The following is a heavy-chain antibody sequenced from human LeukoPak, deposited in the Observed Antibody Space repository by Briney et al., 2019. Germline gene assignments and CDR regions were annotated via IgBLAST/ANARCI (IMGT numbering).Heavy chain of an antibody. CDR3: ARGPPLRRDFDY. V-gene: IGHV4-38-2*02. CDR2: IYHSGST. J-gene: IGHJ4*02. CDR1: GYSISRGYY. Sequence: SETLSLTCTVSGYSISRGYYWGWIRQPPGKGLEWIGSIYHSGSTYYNPSLKSRVTISVDTSKNQFSLKLSSVTAADTAVYYCARGPPLRRDFDYWGQGTLVTVSS.